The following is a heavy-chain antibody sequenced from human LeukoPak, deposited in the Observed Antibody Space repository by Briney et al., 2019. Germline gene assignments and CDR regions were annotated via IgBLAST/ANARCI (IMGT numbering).Heavy chain of an antibody. D-gene: IGHD6-6*01. CDR3: ASRMYSSSSRLNFDY. V-gene: IGHV4-39*01. CDR1: GGSISSSSYY. J-gene: IGHJ4*02. CDR2: IYYSGST. Sequence: PSETLSLTCTVSGGSISSSSYYWGWIRQPPGKGLEWIGSIYYSGSTYYNPSLKSRVPISVDTSKNQFSLKLSSVTAADTAVYYCASRMYSSSSRLNFDYWGQGTLVTVSS.